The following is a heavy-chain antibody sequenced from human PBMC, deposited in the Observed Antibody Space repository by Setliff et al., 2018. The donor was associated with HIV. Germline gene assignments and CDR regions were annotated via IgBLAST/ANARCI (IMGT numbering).Heavy chain of an antibody. CDR2: IVVDSGNT. D-gene: IGHD3-22*01. CDR3: AALYYDSSGYYPGAFDI. CDR1: GFSFISSA. Sequence: SVKVSCKASGFSFISSAMQWVRQARGQRLEWIGWIVVDSGNTDYAQKFQERVTITRDMSTSTAYMELSSLRSEDTAVYYCAALYYDSSGYYPGAFDIWGQGTTVTVSS. V-gene: IGHV1-58*02. J-gene: IGHJ3*02.